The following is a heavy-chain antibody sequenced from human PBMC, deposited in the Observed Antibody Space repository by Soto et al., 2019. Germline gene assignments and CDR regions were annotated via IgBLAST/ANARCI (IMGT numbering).Heavy chain of an antibody. Sequence: ASVKVSCKASGYTLTSYGISWVRQAPGQGLECMGWISDYNGNTNYAQKLQGRVTMTTDTSTSTAYMELRSLRSDDTAVYYCAREGTTGSFDYWGQGTLVTVSS. V-gene: IGHV1-18*01. J-gene: IGHJ4*02. CDR3: AREGTTGSFDY. CDR2: ISDYNGNT. CDR1: GYTLTSYG. D-gene: IGHD2-8*02.